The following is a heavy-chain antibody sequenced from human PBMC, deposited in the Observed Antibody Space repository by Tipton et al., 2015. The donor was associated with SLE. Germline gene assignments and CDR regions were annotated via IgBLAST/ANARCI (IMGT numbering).Heavy chain of an antibody. D-gene: IGHD1-14*01. CDR2: IYYSGNT. CDR1: GGSINSHY. Sequence: TLSLTCTVSGGSINSHYWSWIRQPPGKGLGWIGYIYYSGNTDYNPSLKSRVTISVDTSKKQLSLNLSSVTAADTAVYFCARGAKPPFDYWGQGTLVTVSS. CDR3: ARGAKPPFDY. V-gene: IGHV4-59*08. J-gene: IGHJ4*02.